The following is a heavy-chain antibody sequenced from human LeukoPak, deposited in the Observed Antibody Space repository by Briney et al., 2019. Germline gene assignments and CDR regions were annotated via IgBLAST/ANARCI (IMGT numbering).Heavy chain of an antibody. CDR1: GFTFSSYA. J-gene: IGHJ4*02. D-gene: IGHD3-22*01. V-gene: IGHV3-30*04. CDR2: ISYDGSNK. CDR3: ARDPRWAPNDSSGYFTY. Sequence: GGSLRLSCAASGFTFSSYAMHWVCQAPGKGLEWVAVISYDGSNKYYADSVKGRFTISRDNSKNTLYLQMNSLRAEDTAVYYCARDPRWAPNDSSGYFTYWGQGTLVTVSS.